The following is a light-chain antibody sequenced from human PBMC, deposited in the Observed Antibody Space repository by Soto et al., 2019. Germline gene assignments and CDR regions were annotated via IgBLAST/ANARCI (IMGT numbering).Light chain of an antibody. V-gene: IGLV2-23*02. CDR1: SSDIGSYDF. Sequence: QSALTQPASVSASPGPAITISCSGSSSDIGSYDFVSWYQQYPGKAPKLAIFEVNKRHSGISDRFSGAKAGNTASLTISGLQADDEAVYYCCAYAGGSVLVFGGGTKVTVL. CDR3: CAYAGGSVLV. CDR2: EVN. J-gene: IGLJ2*01.